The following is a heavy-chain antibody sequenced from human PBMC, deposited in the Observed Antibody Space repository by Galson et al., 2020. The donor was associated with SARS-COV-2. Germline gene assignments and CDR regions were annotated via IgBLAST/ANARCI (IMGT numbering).Heavy chain of an antibody. J-gene: IGHJ4*02. Sequence: ASVKVSCKASGYTFTDYSMHWVRQAPGQGLEWMGSINLKSGDTEDAQNFQDRVTMTRDTSFSTAYMELSRLRSDDTALYYCARRNYFDYWGQGTLVTVSS. V-gene: IGHV1-2*02. CDR1: GYTFTDYS. CDR2: INLKSGDT. CDR3: ARRNYFDY.